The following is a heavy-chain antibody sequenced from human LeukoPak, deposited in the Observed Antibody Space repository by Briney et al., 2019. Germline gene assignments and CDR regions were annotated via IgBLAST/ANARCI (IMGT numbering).Heavy chain of an antibody. D-gene: IGHD3-16*02. CDR3: ARGDEDDYVWGSYHRFDY. CDR2: INHRRSA. Sequence: SETLSLTCAVYGGSLIGFSWSWIRQPPGKGLEWIGEINHRRSANYNPSLKSRVTISIDTSKNQFSLKLSSVTAADTAVYYCARGDEDDYVWGSYHRFDYWGQGTLVTVSS. J-gene: IGHJ4*02. CDR1: GGSLIGFS. V-gene: IGHV4-34*01.